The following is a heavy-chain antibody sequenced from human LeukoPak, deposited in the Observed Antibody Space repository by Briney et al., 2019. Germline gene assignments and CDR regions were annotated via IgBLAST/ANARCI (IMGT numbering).Heavy chain of an antibody. CDR1: GFTFSSYA. D-gene: IGHD5-18*01. CDR3: AKGRWIQLWLRYYYYMDV. J-gene: IGHJ6*03. CDR2: ISGSGGST. Sequence: GGSLRLSCAASGFTFSSYAMSWARQAPGKGLEWVSAISGSGGSTYYADSVKGRFTISRDNSKNTLYLQMNSLRAEDTAVYYCAKGRWIQLWLRYYYYMDVWGKGTTVTVSS. V-gene: IGHV3-23*01.